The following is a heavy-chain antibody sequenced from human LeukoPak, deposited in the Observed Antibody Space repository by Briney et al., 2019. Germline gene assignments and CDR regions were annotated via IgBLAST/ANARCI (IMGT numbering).Heavy chain of an antibody. CDR3: ARDSAAHGGY. J-gene: IGHJ4*02. CDR2: IKQDGSDR. Sequence: GGSLRLSCAVSEFNFGNYWMSWVRQTPGKGLEWVANIKQDGSDRYYVDSVKGRFIISRDNAKNSLYLQMNSLRDEDTAVYYCARDSAAHGGYWGQGTPVIVSS. V-gene: IGHV3-7*03. CDR1: EFNFGNYW. D-gene: IGHD6-25*01.